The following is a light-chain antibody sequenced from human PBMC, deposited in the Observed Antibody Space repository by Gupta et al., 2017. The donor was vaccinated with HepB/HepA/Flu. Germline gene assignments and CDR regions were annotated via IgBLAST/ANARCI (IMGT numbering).Light chain of an antibody. CDR1: QSIDSW. J-gene: IGKJ1*01. CDR2: KAS. Sequence: DIQMTQSPSTLSASVGDRVTITCRASQSIDSWLTWYQQKPGKAPKLLIYKASSLESGVPSGFSGSGSGTEFTLTISSLQPDDSATYYCQQYKTYWTFGQGTKVEIK. CDR3: QQYKTYWT. V-gene: IGKV1-5*03.